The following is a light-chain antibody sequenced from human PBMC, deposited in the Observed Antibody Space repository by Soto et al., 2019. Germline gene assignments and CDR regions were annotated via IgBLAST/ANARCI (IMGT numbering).Light chain of an antibody. CDR3: SSYAGINNLGV. CDR2: EVN. V-gene: IGLV2-8*01. Sequence: QSALTQPPSASGSPGQSVTISCTGTSSDVGGYKYVSWYQQHPDKAPKLMIFEVNKRPSGVPDRFSGSKSGNTASLTVSGLQAEDKADYYCSSYAGINNLGVFGTGTKLTVL. CDR1: SSDVGGYKY. J-gene: IGLJ1*01.